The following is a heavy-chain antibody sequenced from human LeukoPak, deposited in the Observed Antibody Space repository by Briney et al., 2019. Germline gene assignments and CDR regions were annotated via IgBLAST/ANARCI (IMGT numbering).Heavy chain of an antibody. CDR2: IYYSGST. Sequence: SQTLSLTCTVSGGSISSGDYYWSWIRQPPGKGLEWIGYIYYSGSTNYNPSLKSRVTISVDTSKNQFSLKLSSVTAADTAVYYCARAAYCSGGSCYSFNGNYFDYWGQGTLVTVSS. CDR1: GGSISSGDYY. D-gene: IGHD2-15*01. J-gene: IGHJ4*02. CDR3: ARAAYCSGGSCYSFNGNYFDY. V-gene: IGHV4-30-4*01.